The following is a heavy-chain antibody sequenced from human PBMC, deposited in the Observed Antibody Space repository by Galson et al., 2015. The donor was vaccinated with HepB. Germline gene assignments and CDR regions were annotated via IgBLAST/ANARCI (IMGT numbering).Heavy chain of an antibody. CDR1: GFTFSSYA. CDR2: ISYDGSNK. V-gene: IGHV3-30-3*01. D-gene: IGHD5-24*01. CDR3: ARGLEMATRDVDY. J-gene: IGHJ4*02. Sequence: SLRLSCAASGFTFSSYAMHWVRQAPGKGLEWVAVISYDGSNKYYADSVKGRFTISRDNSKNTLYLQMNSLRAEDTAVYYCARGLEMATRDVDYWGQGTLVTVSS.